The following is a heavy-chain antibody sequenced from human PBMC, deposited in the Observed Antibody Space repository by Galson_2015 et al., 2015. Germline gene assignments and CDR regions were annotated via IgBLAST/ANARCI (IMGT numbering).Heavy chain of an antibody. D-gene: IGHD4-17*01. J-gene: IGHJ4*02. Sequence: SLRLSCAASGFTFSSYGMHWVRQAPGKGLEWVAVISYDGSNKYYADSVKGRFTISRDNSKNTLYLQMNSLRAEDTAVYYCAKRAKTTVTTPFDYWGQGTLVTVSS. V-gene: IGHV3-30*18. CDR1: GFTFSSYG. CDR3: AKRAKTTVTTPFDY. CDR2: ISYDGSNK.